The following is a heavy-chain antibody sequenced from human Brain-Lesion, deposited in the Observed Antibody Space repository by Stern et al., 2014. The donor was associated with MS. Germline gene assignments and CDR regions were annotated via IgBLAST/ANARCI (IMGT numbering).Heavy chain of an antibody. Sequence: VQLVESGPGLVKPSQTLSLTCTVSGGPISSHSYYWSWIRQPAGKGLEWIGRIYASGNTNYNPSPKGRVSNSVDTSKNKLSLRRSAGTASDTAVYYCARDYGDLEFDLWGQGTLVTVSS. CDR1: GGPISSHSYY. D-gene: IGHD4-17*01. CDR3: ARDYGDLEFDL. CDR2: IYASGNT. J-gene: IGHJ4*02. V-gene: IGHV4-61*02.